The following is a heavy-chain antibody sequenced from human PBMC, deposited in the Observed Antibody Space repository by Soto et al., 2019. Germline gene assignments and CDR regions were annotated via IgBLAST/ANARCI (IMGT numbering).Heavy chain of an antibody. V-gene: IGHV3-30*18. Sequence: GGSLRLSCAASGFTFSSYGMHWVRQAPGKGLEWVAVISYDGSNKYYADSVKGRFTISRDNSKNTLYLQMNSLRAEDTAVYYCAKDPRNAGPDYWGQGTLVTVSS. CDR3: AKDPRNAGPDY. CDR1: GFTFSSYG. D-gene: IGHD2-8*01. J-gene: IGHJ4*02. CDR2: ISYDGSNK.